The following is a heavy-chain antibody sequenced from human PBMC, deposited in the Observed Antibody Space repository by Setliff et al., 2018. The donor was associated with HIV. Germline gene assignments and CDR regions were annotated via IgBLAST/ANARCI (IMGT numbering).Heavy chain of an antibody. CDR1: GFTFSSYW. CDR2: IKQDGSEK. D-gene: IGHD2-21*02. V-gene: IGHV3-7*03. CDR3: ARGTGPSGCAGDCYHD. Sequence: PGGSLRLSCAASGFTFSSYWMSWVRQAPGKGLEWVANIKQDGSEKYYVDSVKGRFTISRDNTKNLLYLEMNSLRAEDTAVYYCARGTGPSGCAGDCYHDRGQGTLVTVSS. J-gene: IGHJ4*02.